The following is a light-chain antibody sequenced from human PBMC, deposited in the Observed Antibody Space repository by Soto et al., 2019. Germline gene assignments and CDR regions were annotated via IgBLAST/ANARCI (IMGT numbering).Light chain of an antibody. J-gene: IGKJ3*01. Sequence: IQLTQSPSSLSASVGARVTITCRASQGISSFLAWYQQKPGKAPKPLIYCASTLQSGDPSRFSGSGSGTDFTLTIGSLQPEDFATYYCLQLTSFPIPFLPGTKVDIK. CDR2: CAS. CDR3: LQLTSFPIP. V-gene: IGKV1-9*01. CDR1: QGISSF.